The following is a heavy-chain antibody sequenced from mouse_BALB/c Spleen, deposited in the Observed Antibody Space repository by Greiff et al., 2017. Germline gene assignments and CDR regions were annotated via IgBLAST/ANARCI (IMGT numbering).Heavy chain of an antibody. CDR1: GFTFSSYG. J-gene: IGHJ4*01. CDR3: ARYGKDY. CDR2: INSNGGST. V-gene: IGHV5-6-3*01. Sequence: EVKLVESGGGLVQPGGSLKLSCAASGFTFSSYGMSWVRQTPDKRLELVATINSNGGSTYYPDSVKGRFTISRDNAKNTLYLQMSSLKSEDTAMYYCARYGKDYWGQGTSVTVSS.